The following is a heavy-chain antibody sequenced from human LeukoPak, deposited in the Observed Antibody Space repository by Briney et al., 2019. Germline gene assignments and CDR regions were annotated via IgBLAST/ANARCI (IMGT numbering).Heavy chain of an antibody. Sequence: GGSVRLCCAASGFTFSSYAVHWVRQAPGKGLEWVAVISYDGSNEYYAESVKGRFTIFRDNSKNTLYLQMNSLRAEDTAVYYCARGLMVRGVYYYYGMDVWGQGTTVTVSS. V-gene: IGHV3-30-3*01. CDR3: ARGLMVRGVYYYYGMDV. CDR2: ISYDGSNE. J-gene: IGHJ6*02. CDR1: GFTFSSYA. D-gene: IGHD3-10*01.